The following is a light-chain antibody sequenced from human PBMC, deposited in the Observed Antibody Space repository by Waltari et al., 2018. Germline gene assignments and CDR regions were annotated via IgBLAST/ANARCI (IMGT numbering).Light chain of an antibody. CDR3: QQYNSYPYT. CDR2: KAS. V-gene: IGKV1-5*03. J-gene: IGKJ2*01. CDR1: QSISPW. Sequence: DIQITPSPSTLSASVGDRVTLTCRASQSISPWLAWYQQKPGKAPTLLIYKASSLQSGVPSRFSGSGSGAEFTLTISSLQPDDFATYYCQQYNSYPYTFGQGTKLEI.